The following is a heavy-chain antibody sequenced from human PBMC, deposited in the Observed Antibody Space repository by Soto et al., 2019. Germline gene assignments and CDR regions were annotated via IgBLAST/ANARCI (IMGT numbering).Heavy chain of an antibody. CDR1: GGSISGYY. D-gene: IGHD6-13*01. CDR3: ARDIAAAGMEDWFDP. V-gene: IGHV4-4*07. J-gene: IGHJ5*02. Sequence: KSSETLSLTCTVSGGSISGYYWSWIRQPAGKGLEWLGRIYTSGTTNYNPSLKSRITMSVDTSKNQFSLKLSSVTVADTAVYYCARDIAAAGMEDWFDPWGQGTLVTVSS. CDR2: IYTSGTT.